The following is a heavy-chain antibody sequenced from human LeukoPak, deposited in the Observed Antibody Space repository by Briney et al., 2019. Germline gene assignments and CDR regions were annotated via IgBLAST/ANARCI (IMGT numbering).Heavy chain of an antibody. CDR1: GFTFSSYS. J-gene: IGHJ4*02. D-gene: IGHD6-19*01. V-gene: IGHV3-21*01. CDR3: ARVGSSGWYREDY. Sequence: GGSLRLSCAASGFTFSSYSMNWVRQAPGKGLEWVSSISSSSSYIYYADSVKGRFTISRDNAKNSLYLQMNSLRAEDTAVYYCARVGSSGWYREDYWGQGTLVTVFS. CDR2: ISSSSSYI.